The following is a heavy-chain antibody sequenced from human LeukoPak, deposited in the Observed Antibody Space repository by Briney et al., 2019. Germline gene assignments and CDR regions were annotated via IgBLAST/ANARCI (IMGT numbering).Heavy chain of an antibody. Sequence: GGSLRLSCAASGFTVSSNYMTWVRQAPGKGLEWVSLIFSGGSTYYADSVKGRFTISRDNSKNTLYLEMNSLRAEDTAVYYCAREWDYWGQGTLVTVSS. J-gene: IGHJ4*02. V-gene: IGHV3-53*01. CDR3: AREWDY. CDR2: IFSGGST. CDR1: GFTVSSNY.